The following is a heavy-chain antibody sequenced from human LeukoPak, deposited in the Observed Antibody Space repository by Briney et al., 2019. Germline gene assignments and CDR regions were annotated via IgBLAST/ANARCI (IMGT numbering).Heavy chain of an antibody. J-gene: IGHJ6*03. CDR3: ARVDYCSSTSCYNCYYYYMDV. V-gene: IGHV4-38-2*01. Sequence: PSETLSLTCAVSGYSISSGYYWGWIRQPPGKGLEWIDSIYHSGDTYYNSSLKSQVTISVDTSKNQFSLNLNSVTPADTAVYYCARVDYCSSTSCYNCYYYYMDVWGKGTTVTVSS. CDR1: GYSISSGYY. D-gene: IGHD2-2*01. CDR2: IYHSGDT.